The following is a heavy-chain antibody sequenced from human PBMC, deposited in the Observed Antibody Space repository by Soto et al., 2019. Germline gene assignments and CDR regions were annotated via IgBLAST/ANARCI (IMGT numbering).Heavy chain of an antibody. V-gene: IGHV3-21*01. CDR2: ISSNGSVI. Sequence: GGSLRLSCSASGFIFSVYGMHWVRQAPGKRLEWVSTISSNGSVIYYADSVKGRFTISRDNAKNSLYLQMNSLRAEDTAVYYCARVVGSYGMDVWGQGTTVTVSS. CDR3: ARVVGSYGMDV. D-gene: IGHD3-10*01. J-gene: IGHJ6*02. CDR1: GFIFSVYG.